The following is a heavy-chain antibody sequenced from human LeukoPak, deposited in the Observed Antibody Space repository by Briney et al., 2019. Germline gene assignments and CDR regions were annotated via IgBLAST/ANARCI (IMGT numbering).Heavy chain of an antibody. D-gene: IGHD1-14*01. Sequence: GGSLRLSCAASGFTFSSYNMNWVRQAPGKGLEWVSSISGSSNYRYYADSVRGRFTISRDNAKNLLYLQMNSLRAEDTALHYCARDREATGDYFDYWGQGTLVTVSS. CDR2: ISGSSNYR. J-gene: IGHJ4*02. CDR3: ARDREATGDYFDY. V-gene: IGHV3-21*06. CDR1: GFTFSSYN.